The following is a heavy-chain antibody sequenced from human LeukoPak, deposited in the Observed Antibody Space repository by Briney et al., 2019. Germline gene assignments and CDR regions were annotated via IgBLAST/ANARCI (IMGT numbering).Heavy chain of an antibody. J-gene: IGHJ4*02. CDR3: ARHGIVDSSRKYHFDY. V-gene: IGHV4-59*08. CDR2: IYYSGST. D-gene: IGHD6-13*01. CDR1: GGSISSYY. Sequence: SETLSLTCTVSGGSISSYYWSWIRQPPGRGLEWIGYIYYSGSTNYNPSLKSRVTISLDTSKSQFSLELSSVTAADTAVYYCARHGIVDSSRKYHFDYWGQGTLVTVSS.